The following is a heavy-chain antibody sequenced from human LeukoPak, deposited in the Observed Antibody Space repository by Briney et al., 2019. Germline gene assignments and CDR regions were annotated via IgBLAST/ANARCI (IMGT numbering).Heavy chain of an antibody. D-gene: IGHD1-26*01. Sequence: GGSLRLSCAASGFTFDDYAMHWVRQAPGKGLEWVSGISWNSGSIGYADSVKGRFTISRDNAKNSLYLQMNSLRAEDTALYYCAKDKVGAEGYFDYWGQGTLVTVSS. V-gene: IGHV3-9*01. CDR1: GFTFDDYA. J-gene: IGHJ4*02. CDR2: ISWNSGSI. CDR3: AKDKVGAEGYFDY.